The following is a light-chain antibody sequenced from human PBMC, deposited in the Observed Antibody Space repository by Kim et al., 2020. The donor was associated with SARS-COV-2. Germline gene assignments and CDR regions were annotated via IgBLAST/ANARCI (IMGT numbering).Light chain of an antibody. J-gene: IGKJ2*01. CDR3: QQSYETPS. CDR2: AAS. Sequence: DIQMTQSPSSLSASVGDRVTITCRASQSITTYLNWFQQKPGKAPKVLISAASSLQTGVPSRFSGSGSGTNFSLTISSLQPEDFATYYCQQSYETPSFGQGTKLEI. V-gene: IGKV1-39*01. CDR1: QSITTY.